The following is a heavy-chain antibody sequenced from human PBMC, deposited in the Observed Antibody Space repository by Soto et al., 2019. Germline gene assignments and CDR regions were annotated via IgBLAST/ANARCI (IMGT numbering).Heavy chain of an antibody. V-gene: IGHV1-69*12. J-gene: IGHJ6*02. CDR2: IIPIFGTA. D-gene: IGHD3-3*01. CDR1: GGTFSSYA. CDR3: SRAKGGFWSGKGSHYYGMDV. Sequence: QVQLVQSGAEVKKPGSSVKVSCKASGGTFSSYAISWVRQAPGQGLEWMGGIIPIFGTANYAQKFQGRVTITADESTSTGYMELSSLRSEDTAVYYCSRAKGGFWSGKGSHYYGMDVWGHGTTVTFSS.